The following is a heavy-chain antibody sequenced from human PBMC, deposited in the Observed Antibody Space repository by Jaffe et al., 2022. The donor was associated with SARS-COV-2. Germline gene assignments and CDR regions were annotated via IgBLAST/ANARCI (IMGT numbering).Heavy chain of an antibody. CDR3: APLAVYQLEFDY. V-gene: IGHV3-23*01. CDR1: GFTFSSYA. J-gene: IGHJ4*02. Sequence: EVQLLESGGGLVQPGGSLRLSCAASGFTFSSYAMSWVRQAPGKGLEWVSTISGSGGSTYYADSVKGRFTISRDNSKNTLYLQMNSLRAEDTAIYYCAPLAVYQLEFDYWGQGTLVTVSS. CDR2: ISGSGGST. D-gene: IGHD2-2*01.